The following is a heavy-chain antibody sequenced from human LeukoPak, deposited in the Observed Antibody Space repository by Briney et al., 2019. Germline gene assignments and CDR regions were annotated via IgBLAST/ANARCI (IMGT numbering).Heavy chain of an antibody. CDR2: LYSGGST. D-gene: IGHD1-26*01. V-gene: IGHV3-66*01. CDR3: ARVDVVSGSPPFDY. J-gene: IGHJ4*02. CDR1: GFTVSGNY. Sequence: GGSLRLSCAASGFTVSGNYMSWVRQAPGKGLEWVSVLYSGGSTYYADSVKGRFTISRDNSKNTLYLQMNSLRAEDTAVYYCARVDVVSGSPPFDYWGQGTLVTVSS.